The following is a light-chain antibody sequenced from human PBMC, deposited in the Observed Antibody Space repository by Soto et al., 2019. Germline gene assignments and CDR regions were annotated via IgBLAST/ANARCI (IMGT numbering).Light chain of an antibody. J-gene: IGKJ1*01. CDR1: QSVSSY. V-gene: IGKV3-11*01. Sequence: EMVWTQSPATLSLSPGERATLSCRASQSVSSYLAWYQQKPGLAPRLLIYDASNRATGIPARFSGSGSGTDFTLTISSLEPEDFAVYYCQQRSNWPPWTFGQGTKVDIK. CDR3: QQRSNWPPWT. CDR2: DAS.